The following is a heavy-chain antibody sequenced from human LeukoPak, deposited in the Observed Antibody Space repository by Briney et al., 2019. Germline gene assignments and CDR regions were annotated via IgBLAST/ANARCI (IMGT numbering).Heavy chain of an antibody. Sequence: ASVKVSCKASGYTFTSDYMHWVRQAPRQGREWMGIINPSGGRTRYEKKIQGSDTMIRGTSTSTVYMEMSSLRFEDTAVYYCARGFHHIAVAGKDRWVDPWGQGTLVTVSS. J-gene: IGHJ5*02. CDR3: ARGFHHIAVAGKDRWVDP. V-gene: IGHV1-46*01. D-gene: IGHD6-19*01. CDR2: INPSGGRT. CDR1: GYTFTSDY.